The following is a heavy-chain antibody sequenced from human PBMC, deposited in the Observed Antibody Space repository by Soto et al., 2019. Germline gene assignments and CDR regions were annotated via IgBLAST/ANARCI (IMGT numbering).Heavy chain of an antibody. Sequence: GGSLSLSCEASGFTFSRVSMNWVRQVTGKGLEWVASISSGSSDTWYADSVKGRFIISRANAQNSLFLQMNTLRPEDTAMYYCARVDYWGPGTQVTVSS. V-gene: IGHV3-21*01. CDR1: GFTFSRVS. CDR2: ISSGSSDT. CDR3: ARVDY. J-gene: IGHJ4*02.